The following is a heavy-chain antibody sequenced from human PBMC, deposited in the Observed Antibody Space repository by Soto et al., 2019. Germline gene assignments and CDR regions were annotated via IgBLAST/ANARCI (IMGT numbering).Heavy chain of an antibody. CDR1: GFTFRSYG. V-gene: IGHV3-30*18. J-gene: IGHJ6*02. CDR2: ISNDGTNK. D-gene: IGHD2-15*01. Sequence: PGGSLRLSCAASGFTFRSYGMDWVRQAPGKGLEWLAVISNDGTNKYLADSVKGRLTLSRDNSRNTLSLEINNLRPEDTAVYYCGKDTLDCSGGDCPLYYYYGMDVWGQGTTVTVT. CDR3: GKDTLDCSGGDCPLYYYYGMDV.